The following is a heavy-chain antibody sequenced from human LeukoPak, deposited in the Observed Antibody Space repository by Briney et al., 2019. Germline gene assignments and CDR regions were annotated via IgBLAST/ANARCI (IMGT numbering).Heavy chain of an antibody. D-gene: IGHD2-15*01. CDR2: IYYSGST. J-gene: IGHJ4*02. V-gene: IGHV4-59*08. CDR1: GGSISSYY. Sequence: SETLSLTCTVSGGSISSYYWSWIRQPPGKGLEWIGDIYYSGSTNYNPSLKSRVTISVDTSKNQFSLKLSSVTAADTAVYYCARQDIGYCSGGSCPSIFDYWGQGTLVTVSS. CDR3: ARQDIGYCSGGSCPSIFDY.